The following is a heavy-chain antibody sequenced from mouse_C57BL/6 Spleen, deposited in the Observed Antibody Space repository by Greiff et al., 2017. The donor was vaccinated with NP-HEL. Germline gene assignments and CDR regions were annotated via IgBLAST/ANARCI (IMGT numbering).Heavy chain of an antibody. D-gene: IGHD2-1*01. CDR2: INPNNGGT. CDR3: ARRVYGNYVDYAMDY. J-gene: IGHJ4*01. V-gene: IGHV1-26*01. Sequence: EVQLQQSGPELVKPGASVKISCKASGYTFTDYYMNWVKQSHGKSLEWIGDINPNNGGTSYNQKFKGKATLTVDKSSSTAYMELRSLTSEDSAVYYCARRVYGNYVDYAMDYWGQGTSVTVSS. CDR1: GYTFTDYY.